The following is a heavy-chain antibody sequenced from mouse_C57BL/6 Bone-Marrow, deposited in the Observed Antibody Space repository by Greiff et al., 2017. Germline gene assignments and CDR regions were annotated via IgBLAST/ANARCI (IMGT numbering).Heavy chain of an antibody. D-gene: IGHD1-1*01. J-gene: IGHJ2*01. CDR3: TRGDPYGKYYFDY. CDR2: IRNKANNHAT. CDR1: GFTFSDAW. V-gene: IGHV6-6*01. Sequence: EVKVEESGGGLVQPGGSMKLSCAASGFTFSDAWMDWVRQSPEKGLEWVAEIRNKANNHATYYAESVKGRFTITRDDSKSSVYLQMNSLRAEDTGIYYCTRGDPYGKYYFDYWGQGTTLTVSS.